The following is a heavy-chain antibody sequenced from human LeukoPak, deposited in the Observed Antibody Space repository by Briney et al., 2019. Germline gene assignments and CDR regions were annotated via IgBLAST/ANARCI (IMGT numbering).Heavy chain of an antibody. D-gene: IGHD4-17*01. CDR2: IYTSGST. CDR1: GGSISSYY. J-gene: IGHJ4*02. V-gene: IGHV4-4*07. Sequence: SETLSLTCTVSGGSISSYYWSWIRQPAGKGLEWIGRIYTSGSTNYNPSLKSRVTISVDTSKNQFSLKLSSVTAADTAVYYCARDRWTNDYGDPHLDYWGQGTLVTVSS. CDR3: ARDRWTNDYGDPHLDY.